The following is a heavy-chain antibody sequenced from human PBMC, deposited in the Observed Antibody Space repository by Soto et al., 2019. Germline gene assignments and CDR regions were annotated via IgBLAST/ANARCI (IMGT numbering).Heavy chain of an antibody. J-gene: IGHJ4*02. V-gene: IGHV3-30-3*01. CDR1: GFIFSANA. CDR3: ARDKIIGAPDYLDC. Sequence: QEQLVESGGDVVQPGRSLTLSCAASGFIFSANAMHWVRQAPGKGLEWGAVIAYDGTIKIYRDSVKGRFTISRDDSKSTLYLQTSSMRREITAVYYCARDKIIGAPDYLDCWGQGTRVNASS. CDR2: IAYDGTIK.